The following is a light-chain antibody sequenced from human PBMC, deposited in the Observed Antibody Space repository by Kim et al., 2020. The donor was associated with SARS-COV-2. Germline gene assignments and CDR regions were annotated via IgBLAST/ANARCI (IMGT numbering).Light chain of an antibody. V-gene: IGLV4-69*01. CDR2: VTGDGSH. Sequence: SVKLICTLSSGQSNYAIAWYQQQPQKGSRYLMKVTGDGSHKKGDGIPDRFSGSSSGSERYLTISSLQSEDEADYYCQTWGTGIHVIFGGGTQLTVL. J-gene: IGLJ2*01. CDR1: SGQSNYA. CDR3: QTWGTGIHVI.